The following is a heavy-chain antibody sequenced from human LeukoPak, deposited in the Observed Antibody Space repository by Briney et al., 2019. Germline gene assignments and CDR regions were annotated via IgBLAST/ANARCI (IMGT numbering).Heavy chain of an antibody. J-gene: IGHJ4*02. D-gene: IGHD2-15*01. CDR2: IRSKAYGGTT. Sequence: GGSLRLSCTASGFTFGDYAMSWVRQAPGKGLEWVGFIRSKAYGGTTEYAASVKGRFTISRDNSKNTLYLHVNSPRAEDTAVFFCAKDGYCSGGSCYANFFDRWGQGTLVTVSS. CDR3: AKDGYCSGGSCYANFFDR. CDR1: GFTFGDYA. V-gene: IGHV3-49*04.